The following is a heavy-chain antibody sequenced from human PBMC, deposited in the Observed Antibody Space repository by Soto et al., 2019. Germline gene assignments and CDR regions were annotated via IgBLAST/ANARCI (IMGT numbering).Heavy chain of an antibody. J-gene: IGHJ3*02. CDR1: GYTFTSYY. CDR3: ARSITLIVVVTNDAFDI. CDR2: FNPSGDSA. V-gene: IGHV1-46*01. D-gene: IGHD3-22*01. Sequence: QVQLVQSGAEVKKPGASVKVSCKASGYTFTSYYMHWVRQAPGQGLEWMGIFNPSGDSARYAQKFQGSVTMTRDTSTKTVYMELSSLRSEDTAVYYCARSITLIVVVTNDAFDIWGQGTMVTVSS.